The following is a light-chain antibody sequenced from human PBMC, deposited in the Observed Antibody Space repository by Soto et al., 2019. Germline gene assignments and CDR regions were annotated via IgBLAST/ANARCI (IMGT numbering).Light chain of an antibody. CDR1: SSSIGTNT. V-gene: IGLV1-44*01. CDR3: AAWDVSLVV. J-gene: IGLJ2*01. CDR2: SNN. Sequence: QAVVTQPPSASGTPGQRVTISCSGSSSSIGTNTVTWYQQLPGTAPKLLIYSNNQRPSGVPDRFSGSKSGTSASLAISGLQSEDDADYYCAAWDVSLVVFGGGTKLTVL.